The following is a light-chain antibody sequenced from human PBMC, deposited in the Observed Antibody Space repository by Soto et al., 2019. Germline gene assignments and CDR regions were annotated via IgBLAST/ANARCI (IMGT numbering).Light chain of an antibody. CDR2: GNS. V-gene: IGLV1-40*01. CDR1: SSNIGAGYD. CDR3: RSYYSSRSTSV. J-gene: IGLJ3*02. Sequence: QSVLTQPPSVSGAPGQWVTISCTGSSSNIGAGYDVPWYHQLPGTAPKLLIYGNSNRPSGVPDRFSGSKYGSTAALAITGVQADDEADYYCRSYYSSRSTSVFGGGTKLTVL.